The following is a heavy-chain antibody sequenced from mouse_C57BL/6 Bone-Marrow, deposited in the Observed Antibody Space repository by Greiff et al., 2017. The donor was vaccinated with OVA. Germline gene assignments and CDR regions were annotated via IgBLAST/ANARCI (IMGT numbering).Heavy chain of an antibody. J-gene: IGHJ2*01. Sequence: QVQLQQPGAELVKPGASVKLSCKASGYTFTSYWMHWVKQRPGQGLEWIGMIHPNSGSTNYNEKFKRKATLTVDKSSSTAYMQLSSLTSEDSAVYYCAREGRGFDYWGQGTTLTVSS. CDR3: AREGRGFDY. CDR1: GYTFTSYW. CDR2: IHPNSGST. V-gene: IGHV1-64*01. D-gene: IGHD3-3*01.